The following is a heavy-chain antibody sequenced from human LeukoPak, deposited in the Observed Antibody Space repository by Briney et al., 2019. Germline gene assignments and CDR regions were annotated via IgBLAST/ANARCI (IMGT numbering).Heavy chain of an antibody. V-gene: IGHV4-39*07. Sequence: PSETLSLTCTVSGGSISSSSYYWGWIRQPPGKGLEWIGSIYYSGSTYYNPSLKSRVTIVVDTSKKQFSLKLSSVTAADTAVYYCARVIVGATGHFDYWGQGTLVTVSS. CDR2: IYYSGST. CDR1: GGSISSSSYY. J-gene: IGHJ4*02. CDR3: ARVIVGATGHFDY. D-gene: IGHD1-26*01.